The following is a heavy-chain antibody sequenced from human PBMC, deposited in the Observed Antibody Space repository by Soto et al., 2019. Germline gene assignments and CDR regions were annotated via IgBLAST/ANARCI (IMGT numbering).Heavy chain of an antibody. D-gene: IGHD5-18*01. V-gene: IGHV4-31*03. CDR3: ARDLIQLWPEGMDV. CDR1: GGSISSGGYY. CDR2: IYYSGST. Sequence: SETLSLTCTVSGGSISSGGYYWSWIRQHPGKGLEWIGYIYYSGSTYYNPSLKSRVTISVDTSKNQFSLKLSSVTAADTAVYYCARDLIQLWPEGMDVWGQGTTVTVYS. J-gene: IGHJ6*02.